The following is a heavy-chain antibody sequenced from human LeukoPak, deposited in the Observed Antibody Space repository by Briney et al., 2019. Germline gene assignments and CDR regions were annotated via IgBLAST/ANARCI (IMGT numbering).Heavy chain of an antibody. Sequence: ASVKVSCKASGYTFTSYGISWVRQAPGQGLEWMGWISPYNGNTNYAQKLQGRVTMTTGTSTTTAYMELRSLRSDDTAVYYCAREMATIVNQFDYWGQGTLVTVPS. CDR1: GYTFTSYG. CDR2: ISPYNGNT. D-gene: IGHD5-24*01. CDR3: AREMATIVNQFDY. J-gene: IGHJ4*02. V-gene: IGHV1-18*01.